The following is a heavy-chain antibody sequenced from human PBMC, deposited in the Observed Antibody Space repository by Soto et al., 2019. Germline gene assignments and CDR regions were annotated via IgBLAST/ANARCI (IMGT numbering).Heavy chain of an antibody. CDR2: INPSGGST. V-gene: IGHV1-46*03. J-gene: IGHJ6*03. Sequence: ASVKVSCKASGYTFTSYYMHWVRQAPGQGLVCMVIINPSGGSTSYSQEFQGRVTMTRDTSTSTVYIELSSLRSEDTAVYYCARGGRRSSSAVHHYYYMDVWGKGTTVTVS. CDR3: ARGGRRSSSAVHHYYYMDV. D-gene: IGHD6-6*01. CDR1: GYTFTSYY.